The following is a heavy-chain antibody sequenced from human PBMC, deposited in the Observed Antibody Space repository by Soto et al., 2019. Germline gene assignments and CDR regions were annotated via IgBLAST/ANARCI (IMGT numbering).Heavy chain of an antibody. V-gene: IGHV1-3*01. CDR3: ARDRIAAAPTYDY. Sequence: ASVKVSCKASGYIFTDFAMHWVRQAPGQRLERMGWINAGNGDTEYSQKFQGRITITRDTSATTAYMELSSLTSEDTAVYYCARDRIAAAPTYDYWGQGTLLTVSS. J-gene: IGHJ4*02. CDR1: GYIFTDFA. D-gene: IGHD6-13*01. CDR2: INAGNGDT.